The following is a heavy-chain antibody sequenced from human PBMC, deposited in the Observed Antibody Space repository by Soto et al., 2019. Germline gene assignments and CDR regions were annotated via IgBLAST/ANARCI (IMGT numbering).Heavy chain of an antibody. CDR3: ARHVQYPNWFDP. CDR1: GGSISSSSYY. D-gene: IGHD4-4*01. V-gene: IGHV4-39*01. J-gene: IGHJ5*02. CDR2: IYYSGST. Sequence: PSETLSLTCTVSGGSISSSSYYWGWIRQPPGKGLEWIGSIYYSGSTYYNPSLKSRATISVDTSKNQFSLKLSSVTAADTAVYYCARHVQYPNWFDPWGQGTLVTVSS.